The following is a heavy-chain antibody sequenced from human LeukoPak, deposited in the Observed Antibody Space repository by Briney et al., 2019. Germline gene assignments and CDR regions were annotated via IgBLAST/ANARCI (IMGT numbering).Heavy chain of an antibody. CDR1: GGPFTGYY. CDR2: INHRGST. D-gene: IGHD3-22*01. CDR3: AKVYSSSPQDAFDV. V-gene: IGHV4-34*01. Sequence: SETLSLTCAVYGGPFTGYYWSWIRQSPDKGLEWIGEINHRGSTNYNSSHKSRLTISADTSKNQFSLHLSSVTAADTAVYYCAKVYSSSPQDAFDVWGQGTMVTVSS. J-gene: IGHJ3*01.